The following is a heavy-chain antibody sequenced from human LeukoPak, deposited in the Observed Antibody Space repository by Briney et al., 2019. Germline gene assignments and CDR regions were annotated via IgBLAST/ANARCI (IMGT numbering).Heavy chain of an antibody. Sequence: QAGGSLRLSCAASGFTFSSYAMSWVRQAPGKGLEWVSAISGSGGSTYYADSVKGRFTISRDNSKNTLYLQMNSLRAEGTAVYYCAKVPVLLWFGELFRYYFDYWGQGTLVTVSS. CDR3: AKVPVLLWFGELFRYYFDY. D-gene: IGHD3-10*01. CDR2: ISGSGGST. CDR1: GFTFSSYA. J-gene: IGHJ4*02. V-gene: IGHV3-23*01.